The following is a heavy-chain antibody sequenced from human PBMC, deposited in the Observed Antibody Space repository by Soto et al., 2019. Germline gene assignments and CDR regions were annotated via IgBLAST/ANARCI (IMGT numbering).Heavy chain of an antibody. CDR3: ARRPTATAS. J-gene: IGHJ5*02. V-gene: IGHV3-23*01. D-gene: IGHD1-1*01. CDR1: GFTFSTYA. CDR2: ISKSGGDT. Sequence: EAQMLESGGGSVQPGGSLRLSCAASGFTFSTYAVAWVRQSPGKGLEWVSSISKSGGDTWYADSVKGRFTISRDNSKNTLYLQMNSLRAEATAVSYCARRPTATASWGQGTLVTVSS.